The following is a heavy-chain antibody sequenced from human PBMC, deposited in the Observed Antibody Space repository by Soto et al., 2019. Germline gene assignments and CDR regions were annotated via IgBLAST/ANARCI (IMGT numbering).Heavy chain of an antibody. Sequence: SQTLSLTCALSGDSVSSDSAAWNWIRQSPSRGLEWLGRTYYRSKWYNDYAVSVKSRITINPDTSKNQFSLQLNSVTPEDTAVYYCARXGPKGAYSSGPSRQFDPWGQGTLVTVSS. V-gene: IGHV6-1*01. CDR3: ARXGPKGAYSSGPSRQFDP. CDR2: TYYRSKWYN. J-gene: IGHJ5*02. D-gene: IGHD6-19*01. CDR1: GDSVSSDSAA.